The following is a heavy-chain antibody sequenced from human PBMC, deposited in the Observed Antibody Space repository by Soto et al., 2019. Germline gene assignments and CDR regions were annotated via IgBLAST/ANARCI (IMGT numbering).Heavy chain of an antibody. V-gene: IGHV4-59*01. CDR1: GGSISSYY. D-gene: IGHD4-17*01. CDR3: ARDPYGDYYFDY. CDR2: IYYSGST. J-gene: IGHJ4*02. Sequence: QVQLQESGPGLVKPSETLSLTCTVSGGSISSYYWSWIRQPPGKGLEWIGYIYYSGSTNYNPSLKSRLTISVDTSKNQFSLKLSSVTAADTAVYYCARDPYGDYYFDYWGQGTLVTVSS.